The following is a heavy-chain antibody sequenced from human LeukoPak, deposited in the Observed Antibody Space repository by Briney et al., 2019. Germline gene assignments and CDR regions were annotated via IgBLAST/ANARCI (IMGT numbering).Heavy chain of an antibody. J-gene: IGHJ4*02. CDR3: ARGQVVFDY. CDR1: GGSISSYY. Sequence: KPSETLSLTCTVSGGSISSYYWSWIRQPPGKGLEWIGCLYYSGSTNYNPSLKSRVTISVDTSKNQFSLKLSSVTAADTAVYYCARGQVVFDYWGQGTLVTVSS. V-gene: IGHV4-59*01. CDR2: LYYSGST. D-gene: IGHD3-16*02.